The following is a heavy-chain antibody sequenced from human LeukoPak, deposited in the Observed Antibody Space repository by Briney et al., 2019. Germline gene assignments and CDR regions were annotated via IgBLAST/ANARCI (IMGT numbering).Heavy chain of an antibody. CDR2: ISYDGSNK. Sequence: GRSLRLSCAASGFTFSSYAMHWVRQAPGKGLEWVAVISYDGSNKYYADSVKGRFTISRDNSKNTLYLQMNSLRAEDTAVYYCARDLPLDYWGQGTLVTVSS. CDR3: ARDLPLDY. J-gene: IGHJ4*02. CDR1: GFTFSSYA. V-gene: IGHV3-30-3*01.